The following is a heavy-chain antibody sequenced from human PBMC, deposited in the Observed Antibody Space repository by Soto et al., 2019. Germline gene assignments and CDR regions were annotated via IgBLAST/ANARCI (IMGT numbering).Heavy chain of an antibody. CDR1: GFSFSSYA. CDR2: IWYDGSNK. Sequence: QVQLVESGGGVVQPGTSLRLSCAASGFSFSSYAIHWVGRAPGKGLEWVAVIWYDGSNKYYADSVKGRFTISRDNSKNTLYLQMNSLRADDTAVYYCARGYSSSRDLGYWGQGTLVTVSS. CDR3: ARGYSSSRDLGY. J-gene: IGHJ4*02. D-gene: IGHD6-13*01. V-gene: IGHV3-33*01.